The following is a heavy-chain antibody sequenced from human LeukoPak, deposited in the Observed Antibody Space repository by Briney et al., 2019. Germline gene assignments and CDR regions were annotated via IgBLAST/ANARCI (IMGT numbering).Heavy chain of an antibody. Sequence: SETLSLTCTVSDDSLSTNNYYWSWIRQPPGKGLGWVGTLHFSGTPYYSPSLNSRASISVDTSKNQFSLMQKSVTATDTAVYYCTRGGVVYKLGNFWGQGTLVTVSS. CDR1: DDSLSTNNYY. CDR3: TRGGVVYKLGNF. D-gene: IGHD5/OR15-5a*01. V-gene: IGHV4-39*01. CDR2: LHFSGTP. J-gene: IGHJ4*02.